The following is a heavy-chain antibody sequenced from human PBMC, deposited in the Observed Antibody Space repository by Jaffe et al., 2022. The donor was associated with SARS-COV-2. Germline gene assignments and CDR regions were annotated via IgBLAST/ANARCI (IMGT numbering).Heavy chain of an antibody. CDR2: IYYSGST. J-gene: IGHJ6*02. CDR3: ARVPIHDYGDYYYYGMDV. Sequence: QVQLQESGPGLVKPSETLSLTCTVSGGSISSYYWSWIRQPPGKGLEWIGYIYYSGSTNYNPSLKSRVTISVDTSKNQFSLKLSSVTAADTAVYYCARVPIHDYGDYYYYGMDVWGQGTTVTVSS. D-gene: IGHD4-17*01. CDR1: GGSISSYY. V-gene: IGHV4-59*01.